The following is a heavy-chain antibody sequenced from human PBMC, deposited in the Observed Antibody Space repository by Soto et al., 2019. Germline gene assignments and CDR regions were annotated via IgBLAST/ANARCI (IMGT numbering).Heavy chain of an antibody. CDR2: ISWKDDK. Sequence: QITLKESGPTLVKPTQTLTLTCTYSGFSLTTSGAGVGWIRQPPGKALEWLALISWKDDKRYNPGLESRLTITKDTSKNQVSLTLTNMDPVDTATYFSAHRYGGNYYRWYVDSWGQGTLVTVSS. V-gene: IGHV2-5*01. CDR1: GFSLTTSGAG. CDR3: AHRYGGNYYRWYVDS. J-gene: IGHJ4*02. D-gene: IGHD1-26*01.